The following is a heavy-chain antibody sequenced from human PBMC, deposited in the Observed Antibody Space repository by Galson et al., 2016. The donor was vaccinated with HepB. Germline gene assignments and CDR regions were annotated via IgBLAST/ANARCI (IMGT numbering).Heavy chain of an antibody. D-gene: IGHD2-21*02. CDR3: AKEAYCGGDCWDYFDY. CDR2: ISSRGRT. V-gene: IGHV3-23*01. CDR1: GFTFSTYA. J-gene: IGHJ4*02. Sequence: LRLSCAVSGFTFSTYAMSWVRQAPGKGLEWVSGISSRGRTYYGDSVKGRFTISRDNSNDMLYLQMNSLRAEDTAVYYCAKEAYCGGDCWDYFDYWGQGVLVTVSS.